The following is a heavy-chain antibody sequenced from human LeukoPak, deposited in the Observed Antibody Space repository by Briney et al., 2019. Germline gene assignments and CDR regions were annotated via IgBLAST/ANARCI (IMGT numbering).Heavy chain of an antibody. CDR2: IYYSGST. D-gene: IGHD5-18*01. CDR3: ARVGYSYGWDFDY. J-gene: IGHJ4*02. Sequence: KTSETLSLTCTASGGSISSYYWSWIRQPPGKGLEWIGYIYYSGSTNYNPSLKSRVTISVDTSKNQFSLKLSSVTAADTAVYYCARVGYSYGWDFDYWGQGTLVTVSS. CDR1: GGSISSYY. V-gene: IGHV4-59*01.